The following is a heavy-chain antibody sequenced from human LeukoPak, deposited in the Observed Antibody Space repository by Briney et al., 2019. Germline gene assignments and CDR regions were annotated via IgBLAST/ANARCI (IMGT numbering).Heavy chain of an antibody. Sequence: GGSLRLSCATSGFTFDDYGMSWVRQAPGKGLEWVSGVNWNAGSTGYADSVKGRFTISRDYAKNSLYLQMNSLRAEDTALYHCARALDSSGYYYYFDYWGQGTLVTVSS. CDR3: ARALDSSGYYYYFDY. CDR2: VNWNAGST. V-gene: IGHV3-20*01. CDR1: GFTFDDYG. J-gene: IGHJ4*02. D-gene: IGHD3-22*01.